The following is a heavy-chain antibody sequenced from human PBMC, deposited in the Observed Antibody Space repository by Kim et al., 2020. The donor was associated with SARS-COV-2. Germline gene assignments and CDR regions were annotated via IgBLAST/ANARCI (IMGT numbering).Heavy chain of an antibody. V-gene: IGHV4-31*03. J-gene: IGHJ6*02. CDR3: AREKYCSSTSCHPYYYYGMDV. CDR1: GGSISSGGYY. D-gene: IGHD2-2*01. CDR2: IYYSGST. Sequence: SETLSLTCTVSGGSISSGGYYWSWIRQHPGKGLEWIGYIYYSGSTYYNPSLKSRVTISVDTSKNQFSLKLSSVTAADTAVYYCAREKYCSSTSCHPYYYYGMDVWGQGTTVTVSS.